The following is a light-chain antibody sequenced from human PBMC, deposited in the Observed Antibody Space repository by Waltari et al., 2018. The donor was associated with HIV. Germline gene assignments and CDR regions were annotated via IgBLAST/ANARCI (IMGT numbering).Light chain of an antibody. CDR3: QQRGTWPPVT. Sequence: ELVLTQSPATLSVSPGERAILCRRASQSVSRHLAWYQPKSGQAPRLLIYETSTRAAGTPGRFTGSGSGTDFALTITGVEPADVAVYYCQQRGTWPPVTFGGGTKVEI. CDR1: QSVSRH. CDR2: ETS. V-gene: IGKV3-11*01. J-gene: IGKJ4*01.